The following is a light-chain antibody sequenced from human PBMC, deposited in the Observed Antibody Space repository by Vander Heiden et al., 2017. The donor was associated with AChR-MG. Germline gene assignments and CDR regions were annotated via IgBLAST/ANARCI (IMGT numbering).Light chain of an antibody. CDR3: QQGYSTFVT. J-gene: IGKJ2*01. CDR1: QSISSY. V-gene: IGKV1-39*01. CDR2: AAS. Sequence: DIKFTLPPSSLSASVGDRVTITCRASQSISSYLNWYQQKPGKAPKLLIYAASSLQSGVPSRFSGSGSGTDFTLTISSLQPEDFATYYCQQGYSTFVTFGQGTKLEIK.